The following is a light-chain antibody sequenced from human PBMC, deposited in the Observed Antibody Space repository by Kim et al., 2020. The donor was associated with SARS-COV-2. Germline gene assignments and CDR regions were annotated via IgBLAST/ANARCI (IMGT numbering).Light chain of an antibody. J-gene: IGKJ2*01. V-gene: IGKV3-15*01. CDR1: ENVNTN. CDR3: QQYHNWPPRYT. CDR2: RAS. Sequence: SPGKRATLSSRGRENVNTNLAWYQQRPGQTPRLLISRASTRAAGVPARFIGSGSGTDFTLTISSLQSEDFAVYYCQQYHNWPPRYTFGQGTKLEI.